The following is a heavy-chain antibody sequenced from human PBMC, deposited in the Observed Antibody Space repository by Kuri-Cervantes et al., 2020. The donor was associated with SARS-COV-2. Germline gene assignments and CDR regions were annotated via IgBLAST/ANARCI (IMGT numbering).Heavy chain of an antibody. Sequence: SETLSLTCTVSGGSITSNKYYWGWIRQPPGKGLEWIGSIYYSGSTYYNPSLKSRVTISVDTPKNQFSLKMSSVTAADTAVYFCARTVSSPEGYYYYYYMDVWGKGTMVTVSS. CDR3: ARTVSSPEGYYYYYYMDV. CDR2: IYYSGST. D-gene: IGHD1-14*01. J-gene: IGHJ6*03. V-gene: IGHV4-39*01. CDR1: GGSITSNKYY.